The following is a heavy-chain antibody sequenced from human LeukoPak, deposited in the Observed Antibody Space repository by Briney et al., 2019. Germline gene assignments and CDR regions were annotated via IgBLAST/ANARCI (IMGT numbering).Heavy chain of an antibody. V-gene: IGHV1-2*02. Sequence: ASVKVCCKASGYIFNDYYMHWVRQAPGQGLEWMGWINPNSGFTNYAQKFQGRVSMTRDMSISTAYVGLSSLRSDDTAVYYCARDKSTTVRFLQYYWGQGTLVTVSS. CDR2: INPNSGFT. J-gene: IGHJ4*02. D-gene: IGHD3-3*01. CDR3: ARDKSTTVRFLQYY. CDR1: GYIFNDYY.